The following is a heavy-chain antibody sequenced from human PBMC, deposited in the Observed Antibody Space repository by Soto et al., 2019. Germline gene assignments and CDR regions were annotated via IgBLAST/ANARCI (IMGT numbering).Heavy chain of an antibody. Sequence: EVELVESGGGLVNPGGSLRLSCAASGFTFSNAWMTWVRQAPGKGLEWVGRITTKADGETADYAAPVKGRFTISRDDSKNTLYLQMNVLKTEDTAVYYCTTKDYGDYERFYYWGQGALVAVSS. D-gene: IGHD4-17*01. CDR2: ITTKADGETA. V-gene: IGHV3-15*01. J-gene: IGHJ4*02. CDR1: GFTFSNAW. CDR3: TTKDYGDYERFYY.